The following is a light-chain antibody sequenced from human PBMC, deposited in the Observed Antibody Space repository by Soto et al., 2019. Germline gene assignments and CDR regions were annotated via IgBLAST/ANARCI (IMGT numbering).Light chain of an antibody. V-gene: IGKV3-15*01. CDR2: GAS. J-gene: IGKJ5*01. Sequence: EVVMIQARITLSLSKRVRAGRCRSASQSVDNYLAWYQQKPGQAPRLLIYGASSRATGIPARFSGIGSGTEFTLAIGLLSSEYFAVYYRQQYNNWPPVAIGQGTRLEIK. CDR1: QSVDNY. CDR3: QQYNNWPPVA.